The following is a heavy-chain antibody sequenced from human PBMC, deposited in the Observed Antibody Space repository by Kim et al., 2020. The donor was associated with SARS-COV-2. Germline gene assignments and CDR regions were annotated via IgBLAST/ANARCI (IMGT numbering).Heavy chain of an antibody. CDR2: IYYSGST. J-gene: IGHJ6*02. D-gene: IGHD3-10*01. V-gene: IGHV4-31*03. CDR3: ARDRMVRGDKYYYYGMDV. CDR1: GGSISSGGYY. Sequence: SETLSLTCTVSGGSISSGGYYWSWIRQHPGKGLEWIGYIYYSGSTYYNPSLKSRVTISVDTSKNQFSLKLSSVTAADTAVYYCARDRMVRGDKYYYYGMDVWGQGTTVTVSS.